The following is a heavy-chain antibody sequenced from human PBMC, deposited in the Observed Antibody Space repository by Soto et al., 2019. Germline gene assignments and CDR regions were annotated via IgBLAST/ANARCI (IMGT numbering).Heavy chain of an antibody. CDR1: GDSISNLVYF. J-gene: IGHJ5*01. Sequence: SETLSLTCSVSGDSISNLVYFWAWIRQPPGQALEYIGYIYKSATTYYNPSFESRVAISVDTSKSQFSLNVTSVTAADTAVYFCARGRYCLTGRCFPNWFDSWGQGALVTVSS. CDR2: IYKSATT. V-gene: IGHV4-30-4*08. CDR3: ARGRYCLTGRCFPNWFDS. D-gene: IGHD7-27*01.